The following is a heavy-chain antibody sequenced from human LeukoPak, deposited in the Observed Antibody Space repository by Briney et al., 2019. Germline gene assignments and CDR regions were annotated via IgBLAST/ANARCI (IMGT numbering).Heavy chain of an antibody. V-gene: IGHV4-34*01. D-gene: IGHD3-3*01. CDR3: ARGRGFWSGYYFY. CDR1: GGSFSGYY. J-gene: IGHJ4*02. CDR2: INHSGST. Sequence: PSETLSLTCAVHGGSFSGYYWSWIRQPPGKGLEWIGEINHSGSTNYNPSLKSRVTISVDTSKNQFSLKLSSVTAADTAVYYCARGRGFWSGYYFYWGQGTLVTVSS.